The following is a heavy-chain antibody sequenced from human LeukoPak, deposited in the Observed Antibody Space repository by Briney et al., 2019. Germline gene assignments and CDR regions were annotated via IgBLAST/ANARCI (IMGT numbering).Heavy chain of an antibody. D-gene: IGHD3-9*01. J-gene: IGHJ4*02. Sequence: GASLRLSCAASGVIFSNYAMYWVRQAPGKGLEWVSAISGRSGSTYYADSVKGRFTISRDSSKNTLYLQMNSLRADDTAVYYCAKWGDYDVLTGYYVSDFWGQGTLVTVSS. V-gene: IGHV3-23*01. CDR1: GVIFSNYA. CDR2: ISGRSGST. CDR3: AKWGDYDVLTGYYVSDF.